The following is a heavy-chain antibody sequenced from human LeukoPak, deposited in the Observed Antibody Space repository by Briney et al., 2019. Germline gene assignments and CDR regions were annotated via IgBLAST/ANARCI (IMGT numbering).Heavy chain of an antibody. D-gene: IGHD3-10*01. CDR3: AIAPNYYGSGPYFDY. V-gene: IGHV3-48*04. J-gene: IGHJ4*02. Sequence: PGGSLRLSCAASGFTFSSYGMHWVRQAPGKGLEWVSYISSGSTTIDYADSVKGRFTISRDNSKNSLYLQMNSLRAEDTALYYCAIAPNYYGSGPYFDYWGQGTLVTVSS. CDR2: ISSGSTTI. CDR1: GFTFSSYG.